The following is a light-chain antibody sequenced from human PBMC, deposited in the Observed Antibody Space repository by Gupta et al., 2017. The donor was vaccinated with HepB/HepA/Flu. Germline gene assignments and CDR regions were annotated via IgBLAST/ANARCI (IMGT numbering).Light chain of an antibody. V-gene: IGKV4-1*01. J-gene: IGKJ2*02. CDR1: QSILYNSNNKNY. Sequence: DIVMTQSPDSLAVSLGERATINCKSSQSILYNSNNKNYLAWYQQKPGQPPKLLIYWASTRKYGVPDRFSGNGSGTDFTLTISNLQAEDVADYYCQQEVSFPCIFGQGTKLEIK. CDR2: WAS. CDR3: QQEVSFPCI.